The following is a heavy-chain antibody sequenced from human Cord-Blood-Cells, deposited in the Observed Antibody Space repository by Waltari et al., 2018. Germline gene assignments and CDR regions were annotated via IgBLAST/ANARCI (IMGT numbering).Heavy chain of an antibody. CDR1: GGTFSSYA. CDR3: ARAAHYDFWSGYYDAFDI. CDR2: IIPIFGTA. D-gene: IGHD3-3*01. J-gene: IGHJ3*02. V-gene: IGHV1-69*01. Sequence: QVQLVQSGAEVKKPGSSVKVSCKASGGTFSSYALSWVRQAPGQGLEWLGGIIPIFGTANYAQKFQGRVTITADESTSTAYMELSSLRSEDTAVYYCARAAHYDFWSGYYDAFDIWGQGTMVTVSS.